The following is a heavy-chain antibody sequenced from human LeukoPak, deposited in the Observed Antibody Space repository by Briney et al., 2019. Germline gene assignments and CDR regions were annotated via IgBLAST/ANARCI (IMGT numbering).Heavy chain of an antibody. V-gene: IGHV1-2*06. CDR3: ATFTAPRNAFDL. D-gene: IGHD3-16*01. CDR2: IDPNSGDT. Sequence: ASVKVSCKASGHSFNAYYIHWVRQAPGQGLQWMGRIDPNSGDTKHTQKFQGRVSMTRDTSISTAYMELSRLTSDDTAVYYCATFTAPRNAFDLWGQGTMVTVSS. CDR1: GHSFNAYY. J-gene: IGHJ3*01.